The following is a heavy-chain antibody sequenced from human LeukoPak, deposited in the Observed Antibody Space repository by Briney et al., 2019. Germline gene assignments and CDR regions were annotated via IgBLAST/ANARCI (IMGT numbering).Heavy chain of an antibody. CDR2: MNPRNGNT. V-gene: IGHV1-8*01. CDR3: ARIQWHVIDY. D-gene: IGHD5-12*01. J-gene: IGHJ4*02. Sequence: GASVKVSCKASGFTFTNYDINWVRQATGQGLEWIGWMNPRNGNTGYAQKFQGRVTMTRDTSISTAYMELRSLRSEDTAVYYCARIQWHVIDYWGQGTLVTVSS. CDR1: GFTFTNYD.